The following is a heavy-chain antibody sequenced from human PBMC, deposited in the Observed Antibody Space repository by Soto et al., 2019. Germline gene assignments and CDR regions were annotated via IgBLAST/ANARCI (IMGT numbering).Heavy chain of an antibody. CDR3: ARDQASGWSRGTVDY. J-gene: IGHJ4*02. CDR2: INPNSGCT. V-gene: IGHV1-2*02. D-gene: IGHD6-19*01. Sequence: QVQLVQSGAEVKKPGASVKVSCKASGYTFTGYYMHWVRQAPGQGLEWMGWINPNSGCTNYAQKFQGRVTMTRDTYINTAYMELSRMRSDDTAVYYCARDQASGWSRGTVDYWGQGTLVTVSS. CDR1: GYTFTGYY.